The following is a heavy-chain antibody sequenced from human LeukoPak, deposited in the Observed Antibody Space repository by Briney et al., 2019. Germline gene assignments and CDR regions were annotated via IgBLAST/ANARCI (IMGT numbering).Heavy chain of an antibody. CDR3: ARDLRGPGTGGAYYYYMDV. V-gene: IGHV1-2*02. Sequence: GASVKVSCKASGYTFTGYYMHWVRQAPGQGLEWMGWINPNSGGTNYAQKFQGRVTMTRDTSISTAYMELSRLRSDDTAVYYCARDLRGPGTGGAYYYYMDVWGKGTTVTVSS. CDR1: GYTFTGYY. D-gene: IGHD3-16*01. CDR2: INPNSGGT. J-gene: IGHJ6*03.